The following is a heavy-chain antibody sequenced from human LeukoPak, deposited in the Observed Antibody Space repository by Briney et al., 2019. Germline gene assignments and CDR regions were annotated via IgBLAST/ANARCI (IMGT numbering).Heavy chain of an antibody. CDR1: GYTFTSYG. CDR2: ISAYNGNT. CDR3: ARDPRASNYDFWSGYYMWDAFDI. J-gene: IGHJ3*02. D-gene: IGHD3-3*01. Sequence: GASVKVSCKASGYTFTSYGISWVRQAPGQGLEWMGWISAYNGNTNYAQKLQGRVTMTTDTSTSTAYMELRSLRSDDTAVYYCARDPRASNYDFWSGYYMWDAFDIWGQGTMVTVSS. V-gene: IGHV1-18*01.